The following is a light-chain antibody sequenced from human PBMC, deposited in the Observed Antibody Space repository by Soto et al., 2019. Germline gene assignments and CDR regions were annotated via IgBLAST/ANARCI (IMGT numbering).Light chain of an antibody. CDR1: TSDVGGYNL. CDR3: CSYAGRNNLV. Sequence: QSAQTQPASVSGSPGQSITISCSGTTSDVGGYNLVSWYQQHTAKAPKLLIYEGTQRPSGVSSRFSGSKSGNTASLTISGLQAEDEADYYCCSYAGRNNLVFGGGTKLTVL. J-gene: IGLJ2*01. V-gene: IGLV2-23*01. CDR2: EGT.